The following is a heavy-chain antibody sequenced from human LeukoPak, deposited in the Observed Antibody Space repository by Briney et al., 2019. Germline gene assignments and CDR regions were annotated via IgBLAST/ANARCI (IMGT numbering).Heavy chain of an antibody. V-gene: IGHV3-23*01. CDR3: AKSGIAAPYFQH. Sequence: GGSLRLSCAASGFTFSSYAMSWVCQAPGKGLEWVSAISGSGGSTYYADSVKGRFTISRDNSKNTLYLQMNSLRAEDTAVYYCAKSGIAAPYFQHWGQGTLVTVSS. CDR1: GFTFSSYA. D-gene: IGHD6-6*01. CDR2: ISGSGGST. J-gene: IGHJ1*01.